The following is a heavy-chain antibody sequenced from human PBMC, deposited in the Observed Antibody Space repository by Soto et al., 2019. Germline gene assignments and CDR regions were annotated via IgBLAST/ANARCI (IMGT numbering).Heavy chain of an antibody. CDR2: ISAYNGTT. V-gene: IGHV1-18*01. D-gene: IGHD1-26*01. CDR1: GYTFTSYG. J-gene: IGHJ4*02. Sequence: QVQLLQSGAEVKKPGASVKVSCKASGYTFTSYGISWVRQAPGQGLEWMGWISAYNGTTKYAQKLKGRVTTTTDTSTSTAYMELRSLRSDDTAVYYCARDLGGSYYAPVDYWGQGTLVTVSS. CDR3: ARDLGGSYYAPVDY.